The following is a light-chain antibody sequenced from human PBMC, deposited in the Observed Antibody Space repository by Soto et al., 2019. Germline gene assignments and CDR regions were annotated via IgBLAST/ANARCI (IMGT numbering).Light chain of an antibody. CDR2: EVS. CDR1: SSDVGGYNY. J-gene: IGLJ1*01. CDR3: SSYRRGSTLV. Sequence: QSVLTQPASVSGSPGQSITISCTGTSSDVGGYNYVSWYQQHPGKAPKLMIYEVSNRPSGVSNRFSGSKSDNTASLTISGLQAEHEADYYCSSYRRGSTLVFGSGTKVTVL. V-gene: IGLV2-14*01.